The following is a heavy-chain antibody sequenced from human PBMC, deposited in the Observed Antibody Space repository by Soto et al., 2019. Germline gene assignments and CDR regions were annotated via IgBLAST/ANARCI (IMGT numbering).Heavy chain of an antibody. Sequence: PGGSLRLSCTASGFTFGDYAMSWVRQAPGKGLEWVGFIRSKAYGGTTEYAASVKGRFTISRDDSKSIAYLQMNSLKTEDTAVYYCTRDNGYCSSTSCHPYYYYGMDVWGQGTTVTVSS. V-gene: IGHV3-49*04. J-gene: IGHJ6*02. CDR1: GFTFGDYA. CDR2: IRSKAYGGTT. D-gene: IGHD2-2*01. CDR3: TRDNGYCSSTSCHPYYYYGMDV.